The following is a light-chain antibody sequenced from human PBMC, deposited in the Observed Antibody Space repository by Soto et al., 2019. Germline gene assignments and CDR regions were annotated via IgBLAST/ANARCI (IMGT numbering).Light chain of an antibody. CDR1: QTISSW. J-gene: IGKJ5*01. CDR2: DAS. CDR3: QQYHTSSIT. Sequence: IQMTQSPSTLSASVGERVTITCRASQTISSWLAWYQQKPGKAPNLLIYDASTLERGVPSRFSGTGSGTEFTLTIDRLQPDDFATYYCQQYHTSSITFGQGTRLEI. V-gene: IGKV1-5*01.